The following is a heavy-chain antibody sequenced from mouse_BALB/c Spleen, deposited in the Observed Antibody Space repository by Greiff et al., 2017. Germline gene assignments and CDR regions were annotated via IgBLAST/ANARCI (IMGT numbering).Heavy chain of an antibody. J-gene: IGHJ1*01. V-gene: IGHV1-7*01. CDR1: GYTFTSYW. D-gene: IGHD1-1*01. CDR3: ATYYYGSSLDV. CDR2: INPSTGYT. Sequence: QVQLQQSGAELAKPGASVKMSCKASGYTFTSYWMHWVKQRPGQGLEWIGYINPSTGYTEYNQKFKDKATLTADKSSSTAYMQLSSLTSEDSAVYYCATYYYGSSLDVWGAGTTVTVSS.